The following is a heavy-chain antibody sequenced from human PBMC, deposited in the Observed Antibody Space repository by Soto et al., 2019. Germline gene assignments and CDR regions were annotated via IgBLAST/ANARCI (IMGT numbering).Heavy chain of an antibody. V-gene: IGHV3-30*18. J-gene: IGHJ4*02. CDR2: ISYDGSNK. D-gene: IGHD2-15*01. CDR3: AKLLLSGCSGGSCYPPGHFDY. CDR1: RFMFSSYD. Sequence: GGSLRLSCAASRFMFSSYDMHWVRQAPGKGLDWVAVISYDGSNKYYADSVKGRFTISRDNSKNTLYLQMNSLRAEDTAVYYCAKLLLSGCSGGSCYPPGHFDYWGQGTLVTVSS.